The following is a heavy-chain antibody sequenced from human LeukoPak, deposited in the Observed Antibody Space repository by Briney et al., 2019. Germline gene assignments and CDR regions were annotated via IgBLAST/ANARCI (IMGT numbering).Heavy chain of an antibody. D-gene: IGHD2-2*01. Sequence: SVKVSCKASGFTFTSSAMQWVRQARGQRLEWIGWIVVGSGNTNYAQKSQERVTITRDMSTSTAYMELSSLRSEDTAVYYCAADRSALGPPADAFDIWGQGTMVTVSS. CDR3: AADRSALGPPADAFDI. V-gene: IGHV1-58*02. CDR1: GFTFTSSA. J-gene: IGHJ3*02. CDR2: IVVGSGNT.